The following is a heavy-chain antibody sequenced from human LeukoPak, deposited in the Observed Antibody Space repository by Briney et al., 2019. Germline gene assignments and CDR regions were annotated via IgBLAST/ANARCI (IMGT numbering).Heavy chain of an antibody. CDR1: GFTFSNYA. J-gene: IGHJ6*03. CDR2: ISGSGST. V-gene: IGHV3-23*01. Sequence: PAGGSLRLSCAASGFTFSNYAMSWVRQAPGKGLEWVSGISGSGSTYYADSVKGRFTISRDNSKNTLYLQMNSLRVEDTAVYYCAKESSDSTGYYYNYYYYYMDVWGKGTTVTVSS. CDR3: AKESSDSTGYYYNYYYYYMDV. D-gene: IGHD3-22*01.